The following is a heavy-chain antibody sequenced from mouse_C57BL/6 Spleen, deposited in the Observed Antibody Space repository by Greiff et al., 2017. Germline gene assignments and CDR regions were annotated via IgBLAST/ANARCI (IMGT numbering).Heavy chain of an antibody. Sequence: QVQLQQPGAELVRPGSSVKLSCKASGYTFTSYWMPWVKQRPIQGLEWIGNIDPSDSETHYNQKFKDKATLTVDKSSSTAYMQLSSLTSEDSAVYYCARAGRSDLGAMDDWGQGTSVTVSS. CDR2: IDPSDSET. J-gene: IGHJ4*01. CDR1: GYTFTSYW. V-gene: IGHV1-52*01. D-gene: IGHD1-1*01. CDR3: ARAGRSDLGAMDD.